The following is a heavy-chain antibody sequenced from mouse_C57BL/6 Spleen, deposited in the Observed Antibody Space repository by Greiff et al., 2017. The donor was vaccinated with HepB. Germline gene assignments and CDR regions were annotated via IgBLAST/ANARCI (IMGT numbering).Heavy chain of an antibody. CDR2: IDPSDSET. D-gene: IGHD3-2*02. CDR1: GYTFTSYW. CDR3: AKTAQATYYFDY. J-gene: IGHJ2*01. Sequence: QVQLQQPGAELVRPGSSVKLSCKASGYTFTSYWMHWVKQRPIQGLEWIGNIDPSDSETHYNQKFKDKATLTVDKSSSTAYMQLSSLTSEDSAVYYCAKTAQATYYFDYWGQGTTLTDSS. V-gene: IGHV1-52*01.